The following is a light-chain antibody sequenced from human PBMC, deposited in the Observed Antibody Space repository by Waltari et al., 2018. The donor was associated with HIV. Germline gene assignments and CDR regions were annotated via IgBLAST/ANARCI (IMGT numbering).Light chain of an antibody. CDR2: AAS. CDR3: QQYSSSPIT. V-gene: IGKV3-20*01. CDR1: QSFTSGY. J-gene: IGKJ5*01. Sequence: ELVLPKSPGTLSLSPGDRATLYCRASQSFTSGYLAWYQQKRGQAPRHVIYAASSRATGIPGRFSGSGSGTDFTLTISRLEPEDFAVYYCQQYSSSPITFGQGTRLEMK.